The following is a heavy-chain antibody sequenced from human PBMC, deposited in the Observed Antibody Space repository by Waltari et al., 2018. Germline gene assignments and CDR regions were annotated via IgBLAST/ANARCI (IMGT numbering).Heavy chain of an antibody. D-gene: IGHD4-17*01. J-gene: IGHJ6*02. CDR3: ARALLGLTNRLDV. CDR1: GYTFTDYT. CDR2: ANTHNGPP. V-gene: IGHV7-4-1*02. Sequence: QVQLAQSGSELKEPGASVKVSCRTSGYTFTDYTINWVRQAPGQGLEWMGWANTHNGPPTYVPVFTGRFVFSLDTSVSTTYLQITGLKAEDTAVYFCARALLGLTNRLDVWGQGTTVTISS.